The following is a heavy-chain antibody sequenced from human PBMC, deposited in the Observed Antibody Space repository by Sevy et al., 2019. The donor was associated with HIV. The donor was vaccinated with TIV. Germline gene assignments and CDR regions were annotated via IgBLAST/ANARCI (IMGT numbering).Heavy chain of an antibody. Sequence: GGSLRLSCAASGFTFSKYSMSWVRQPPGKGLEWVSILSFGCGEINHADSVKGRFTISRDNSKNSLYLKMNNLRAKDTAVYYCAREGCTKPHDYWGQGTLVTVSS. D-gene: IGHD2-8*01. J-gene: IGHJ4*02. CDR1: GFTFSKYS. CDR2: LSFGCGEI. V-gene: IGHV3-23*01. CDR3: AREGCTKPHDY.